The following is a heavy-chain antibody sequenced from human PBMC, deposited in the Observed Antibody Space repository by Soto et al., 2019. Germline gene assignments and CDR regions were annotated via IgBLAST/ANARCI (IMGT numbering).Heavy chain of an antibody. J-gene: IGHJ3*02. V-gene: IGHV4-30-4*01. CDR3: ARDYRAPTVTTYAFDI. Sequence: SETLSLTCTVSGGSISSGDYYWSWIRQPPGKGLEWIGYIYYSGSTYYNPSLKSRVTISVDTSKNQFSLKLSSVIAADTAVYYCARDYRAPTVTTYAFDIWGQGTMVTVSS. CDR2: IYYSGST. CDR1: GGSISSGDYY. D-gene: IGHD4-17*01.